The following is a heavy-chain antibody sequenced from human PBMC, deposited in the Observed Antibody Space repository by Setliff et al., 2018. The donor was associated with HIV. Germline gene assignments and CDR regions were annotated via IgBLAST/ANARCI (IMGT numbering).Heavy chain of an antibody. CDR1: GVSLISANYH. CDR3: ARPGSLFYWVDP. J-gene: IGHJ5*02. V-gene: IGHV4-39*01. D-gene: IGHD3-3*01. CDR2: IYYNGTA. Sequence: SETLSLTCSVSGVSLISANYHWAWIRQPPGKGLEWIGSIYYNGTAYYNPSLKSRVTMSIDTSKSQFSLKLNSATAADTAVYYCARPGSLFYWVDPWGQGTLVTVS.